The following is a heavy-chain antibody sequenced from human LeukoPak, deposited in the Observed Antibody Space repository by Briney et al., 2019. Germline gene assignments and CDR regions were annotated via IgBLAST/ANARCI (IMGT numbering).Heavy chain of an antibody. CDR1: GFTFSSYA. D-gene: IGHD2-2*01. CDR3: AKPMCSSTSCYRYFDY. Sequence: WGSLRLSCAASGFTFSSYAMSWVRQAPGKGLEWVSGISGNGVNTYHADSVKGRFTISRDNSKNTLYLQMNSLRVEDTAVYYCAKPMCSSTSCYRYFDYWGQGSPVTVSS. J-gene: IGHJ4*02. V-gene: IGHV3-23*01. CDR2: ISGNGVNT.